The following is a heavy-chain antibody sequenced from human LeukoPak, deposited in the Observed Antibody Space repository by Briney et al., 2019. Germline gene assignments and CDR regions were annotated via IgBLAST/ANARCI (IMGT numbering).Heavy chain of an antibody. Sequence: SETLSLTCTVSGGSISSGGYYWSWIRQHPGKGLEWIGYIYYSGSTYYNPSLKSRVTISVDTSKNQFSLKLSSVTAADTAVYYCARAPFYDSSGDYSDYWGQGTLVTVSS. CDR3: ARAPFYDSSGDYSDY. J-gene: IGHJ4*02. D-gene: IGHD3-22*01. V-gene: IGHV4-31*03. CDR2: IYYSGST. CDR1: GGSISSGGYY.